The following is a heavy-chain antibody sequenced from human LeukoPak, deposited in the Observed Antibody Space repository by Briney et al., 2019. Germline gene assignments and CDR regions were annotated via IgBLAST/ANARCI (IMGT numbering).Heavy chain of an antibody. J-gene: IGHJ4*02. CDR1: GCSISSFY. D-gene: IGHD3-10*01. Sequence: SETLSLTCTVSGCSISSFYWSWIRQPPGKALEWIGYIYTSGSTNYNPSLKSRVTISVDTSQNQFSLKLSSVTAADTAVYYCARQYYGSGSYRYYFDYWGQGTLVTVSS. CDR2: IYTSGST. V-gene: IGHV4-4*09. CDR3: ARQYYGSGSYRYYFDY.